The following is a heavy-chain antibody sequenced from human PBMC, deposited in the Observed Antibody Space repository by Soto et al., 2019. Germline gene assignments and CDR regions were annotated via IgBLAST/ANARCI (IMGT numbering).Heavy chain of an antibody. V-gene: IGHV3-23*01. D-gene: IGHD6-13*01. CDR2: ASARNTNT. Sequence: EVQLLESGGGLVQPGGSLRLSCAASGFTFSSHVMSWVRQAPGRGLEWVAAASARNTNTYYADSVKGRFTISRDNSMSTVYLQLDSLRVEDTAVYHCAKDVTSHGPRGYSSSWYGWFDPWGQGTLVVVSS. CDR1: GFTFSSHV. J-gene: IGHJ5*02. CDR3: AKDVTSHGPRGYSSSWYGWFDP.